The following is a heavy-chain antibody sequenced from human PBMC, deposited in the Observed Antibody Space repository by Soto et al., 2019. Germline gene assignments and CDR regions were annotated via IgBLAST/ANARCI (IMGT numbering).Heavy chain of an antibody. Sequence: GGSLRLSCAASGFTFSSYGMHWVRQAPGKRLEWVAVIWYDGSNKYYADSVKGRFTISRDNSKKTLYLQMNSLRAEDSAVYYCARAVEGHYGSGRPVYYYYYYYMDVWGKGTTVTVSS. J-gene: IGHJ6*03. D-gene: IGHD3-10*01. CDR1: GFTFSSYG. CDR3: ARAVEGHYGSGRPVYYYYYYYMDV. V-gene: IGHV3-33*01. CDR2: IWYDGSNK.